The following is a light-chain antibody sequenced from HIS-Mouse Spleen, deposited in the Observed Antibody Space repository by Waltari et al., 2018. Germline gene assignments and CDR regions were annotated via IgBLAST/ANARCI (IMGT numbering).Light chain of an antibody. V-gene: IGLV3-10*01. CDR1: ELPKKY. J-gene: IGLJ2*01. Sequence: SYELTQPPSVSVSPGQTARITWHGDELPKKYAYWYQQKSGQAPVLVIYEDSKRPSGIPERFSGSSSGTMATLTISGAQVEDEADYYCYSTDSSGNHRVFGGGTKLTVL. CDR2: EDS. CDR3: YSTDSSGNHRV.